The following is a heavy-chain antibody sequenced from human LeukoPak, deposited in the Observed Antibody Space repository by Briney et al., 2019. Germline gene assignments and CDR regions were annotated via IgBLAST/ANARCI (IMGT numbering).Heavy chain of an antibody. CDR2: ISSNGGST. Sequence: PGGSLRLSCAASGFTFSSYAMHWVRQAPGKGLEYVSAISSNGGSTYYATSVKGRFTISRDNSKNTLYLQMGSLRAEDMAVYYCARELGYCSSTSCYDYMDVWGKGTTVTVSS. CDR3: ARELGYCSSTSCYDYMDV. V-gene: IGHV3-64*01. J-gene: IGHJ6*03. D-gene: IGHD2-2*01. CDR1: GFTFSSYA.